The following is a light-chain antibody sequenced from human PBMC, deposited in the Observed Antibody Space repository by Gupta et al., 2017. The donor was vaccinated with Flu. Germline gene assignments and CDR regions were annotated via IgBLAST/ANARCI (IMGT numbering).Light chain of an antibody. Sequence: NFMLTQPPSLSESPGTTITISCTRSSGDIASNFVQWSQQRPGRPPTTAIYENKQRPSGVPDRFSGSIDSSSNSASLTISGLKTEDEADYYCHSYDTTSQVFGGGTRLTVL. CDR3: HSYDTTSQV. V-gene: IGLV6-57*01. CDR1: SGDIASNF. J-gene: IGLJ3*02. CDR2: ENK.